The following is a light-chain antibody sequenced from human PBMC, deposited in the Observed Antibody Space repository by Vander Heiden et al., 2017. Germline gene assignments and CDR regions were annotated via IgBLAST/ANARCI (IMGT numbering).Light chain of an antibody. J-gene: IGKJ1*01. CDR3: QQYYSTLRT. CDR2: WAS. CDR1: QSVLYSSNNKNY. V-gene: IGKV4-1*01. Sequence: DIVMTQSPDSLAVSLGARATINCKTSQSVLYSSNNKNYLAWYQPKPGKPPKLLIYWASTRESGVPDRFSGSGSGTDFTLTISSLQAEDVAVYYCQQYYSTLRTFGQGTKVEIK.